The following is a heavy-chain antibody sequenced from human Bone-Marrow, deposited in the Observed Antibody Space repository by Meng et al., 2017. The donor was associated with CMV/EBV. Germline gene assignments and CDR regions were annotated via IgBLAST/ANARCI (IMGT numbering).Heavy chain of an antibody. CDR3: ARVGHGQQLVIDY. CDR1: GGSISSYY. V-gene: IGHV4-59*01. Sequence: GSLRLSCTVSGGSISSYYWSWIRQPPGKGLEWIGYIYYSGSTNYNPSLKSRDTISVDTSKNQFSLKLSSVTAADTAVYYCARVGHGQQLVIDYWGQGTLVTVSS. D-gene: IGHD6-13*01. J-gene: IGHJ4*02. CDR2: IYYSGST.